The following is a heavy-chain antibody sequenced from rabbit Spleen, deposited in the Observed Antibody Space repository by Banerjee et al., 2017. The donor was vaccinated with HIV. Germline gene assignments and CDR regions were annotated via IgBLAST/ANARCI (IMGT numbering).Heavy chain of an antibody. CDR1: GFSFGDKDV. Sequence: QEQLVESGGGLVQPEGSLTLTCTASGFSFGDKDVMCWVRQAPGKGLEWIACIDTNDGDTDYANWPKGRFTISKTSSTTVTLQMTSLTVADTATYFCARDAGSGDYIDGYFNLWGPGTLVTVS. J-gene: IGHJ4*01. V-gene: IGHV1S45*01. CDR2: IDTNDGDT. D-gene: IGHD8-1*01. CDR3: ARDAGSGDYIDGYFNL.